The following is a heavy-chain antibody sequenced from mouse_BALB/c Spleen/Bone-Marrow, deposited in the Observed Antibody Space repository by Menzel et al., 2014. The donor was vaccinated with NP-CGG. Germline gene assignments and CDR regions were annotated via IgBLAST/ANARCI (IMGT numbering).Heavy chain of an antibody. V-gene: IGHV1S81*02. CDR3: TRSDGYYVPHWYFDV. D-gene: IGHD2-3*01. J-gene: IGHJ1*01. CDR2: INPSNGGT. CDR1: GYTFTSYY. Sequence: GAELVKPGASVKLSCKASGYTFTSYYMYWVKQRPGQGLEWIGEINPSNGGTNFNEKFKSKATLTVDKSSSTAYMQLSSLTSEGSAVYYCTRSDGYYVPHWYFDVWGAGTTVTVSS.